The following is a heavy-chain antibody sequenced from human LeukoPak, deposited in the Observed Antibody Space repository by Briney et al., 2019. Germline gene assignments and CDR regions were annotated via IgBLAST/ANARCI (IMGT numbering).Heavy chain of an antibody. J-gene: IGHJ4*02. Sequence: AGGSLGLSCAASGFTFSSYWMSWVRQAPGKGLEWVANIKQDGSEKYYVDSVKGRFTISRDNAKNSLYLQMNSLRAEDTAVYYCARKGYSSSWYCDYWGQGTLVTVSS. V-gene: IGHV3-7*01. CDR1: GFTFSSYW. CDR2: IKQDGSEK. CDR3: ARKGYSSSWYCDY. D-gene: IGHD6-13*01.